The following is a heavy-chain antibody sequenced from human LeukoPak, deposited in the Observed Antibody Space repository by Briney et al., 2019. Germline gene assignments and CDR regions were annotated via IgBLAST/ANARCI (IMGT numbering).Heavy chain of an antibody. D-gene: IGHD3-10*01. CDR2: ISGSGGST. J-gene: IGHJ6*02. V-gene: IGHV3-23*01. Sequence: GGSLRLSCAASGFTFSSYAMSWVRQTPGKGLEWVSVISGSGGSTYYADSVKGRFTISRDNSKNTLYLQMNSLRAEDTAVYYCAKDRVVRGVVIPWDVWGQGTTVTVSS. CDR1: GFTFSSYA. CDR3: AKDRVVRGVVIPWDV.